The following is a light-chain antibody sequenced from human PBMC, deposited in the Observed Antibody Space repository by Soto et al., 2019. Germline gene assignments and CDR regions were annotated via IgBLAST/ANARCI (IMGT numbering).Light chain of an antibody. CDR1: QSVSSN. CDR2: GAS. Sequence: EIVMTQSPATLSVSPGERATLSCRASQSVSSNLAWYQQKPGQAPRLLIYGASTRATGIPARFSGSTSGTEFTLTISSLQSEDSAVYYCHQYNNWPLSWTFGQGTKVEIK. V-gene: IGKV3-15*01. CDR3: HQYNNWPLSWT. J-gene: IGKJ1*01.